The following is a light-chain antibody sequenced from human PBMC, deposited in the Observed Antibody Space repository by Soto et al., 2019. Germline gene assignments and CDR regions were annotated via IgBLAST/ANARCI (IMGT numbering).Light chain of an antibody. CDR2: KAS. CDR3: QQYNSYSGT. J-gene: IGKJ3*01. CDR1: QDISNY. Sequence: DIQMTQSPSSLSASVGDRVTITCQASQDISNYVSWYQQKSGKAPKLLIYKASSLESGVPSRFSGSGSGTEFTLTISSLQPDDFATYYCQQYNSYSGTFGPGTKVDIK. V-gene: IGKV1-5*03.